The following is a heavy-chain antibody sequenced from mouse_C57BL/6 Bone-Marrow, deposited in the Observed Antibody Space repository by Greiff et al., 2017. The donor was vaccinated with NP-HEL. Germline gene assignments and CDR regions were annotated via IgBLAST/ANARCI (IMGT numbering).Heavy chain of an antibody. CDR2: INPYNGGT. CDR1: GYTFTDYY. V-gene: IGHV1-19*01. J-gene: IGHJ3*01. Sequence: VQLQQSGPVLVKPGASVKMSCKASGYTFTDYYMNWVKQSHGKSLEWIGVINPYNGGTSYNQKFKGKATLTVDKSSSTAYMELNSLTSEDSAVYYCARNEIYYGSSFAYWGQGTLVTVSA. CDR3: ARNEIYYGSSFAY. D-gene: IGHD1-1*01.